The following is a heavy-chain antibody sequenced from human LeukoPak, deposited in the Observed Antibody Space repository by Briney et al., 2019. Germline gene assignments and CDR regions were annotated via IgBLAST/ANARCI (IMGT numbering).Heavy chain of an antibody. D-gene: IGHD2-2*01. CDR1: GGSFSGYY. CDR3: ARVGIVVVPAAIDGMDV. Sequence: SSETLSLTCAVYGGSFSGYYWSWIRQPPGKGLEWIGEINHSGSTNYNPSLKSRVTISVDTSKNQFSLKLSSVTAADTAVYYCARVGIVVVPAAIDGMDVWGQGTTVTISS. CDR2: INHSGST. J-gene: IGHJ6*02. V-gene: IGHV4-34*01.